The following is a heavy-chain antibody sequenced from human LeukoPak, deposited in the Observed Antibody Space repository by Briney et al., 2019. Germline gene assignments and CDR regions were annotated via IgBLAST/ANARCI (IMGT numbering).Heavy chain of an antibody. CDR2: MYNCGTT. CDR1: GASISGSISGGTYY. V-gene: IGHV4-61*02. CDR3: ARSTNRLDS. D-gene: IGHD1-14*01. Sequence: SETLSLTCTVSGASISGSISGGTYYWDWIRQPAGKGLEWIGRMYNCGTTINYSPSLKSRVTISVDTSKNQFSLNVTSVTAADTAVYYCARSTNRLDSWGQGTLVTVSS. J-gene: IGHJ4*02.